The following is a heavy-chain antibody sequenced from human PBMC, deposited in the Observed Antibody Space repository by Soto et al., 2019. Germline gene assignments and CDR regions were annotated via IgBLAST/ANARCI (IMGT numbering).Heavy chain of an antibody. V-gene: IGHV4-39*01. J-gene: IGHJ6*04. CDR2: IYYSGST. Sequence: SETLSLTCTVSGGSISSSSYYWGWIRQPPGKGLEWIGSIYYSGSTYYNPSLKSRVTISVDTSKNQFSLKLSSVTAADTALYYCARHAGMQQQLVRYYYYYGMDVWGKGTTVTVS. CDR1: GGSISSSSYY. D-gene: IGHD6-13*01. CDR3: ARHAGMQQQLVRYYYYYGMDV.